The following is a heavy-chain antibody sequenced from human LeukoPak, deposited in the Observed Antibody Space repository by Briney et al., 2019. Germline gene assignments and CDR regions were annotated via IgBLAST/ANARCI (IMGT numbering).Heavy chain of an antibody. CDR3: TSPTIVVIPAAMVSFGV. CDR2: IRSKANSYAT. D-gene: IGHD2-2*01. CDR1: GFTFSGSN. J-gene: IGHJ6*02. Sequence: GGSLRLSCAASGFTFSGSNMHWVRQASGKGLAWVGRIRSKANSYATAYAASVKGRFTISRDDSKNTAYLQMNSLKTEDTAVYYCTSPTIVVIPAAMVSFGVWGQGTTVAVSS. V-gene: IGHV3-73*01.